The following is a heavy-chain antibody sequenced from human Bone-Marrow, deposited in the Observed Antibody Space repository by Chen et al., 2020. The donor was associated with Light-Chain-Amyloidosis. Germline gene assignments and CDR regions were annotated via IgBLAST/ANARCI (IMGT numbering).Heavy chain of an antibody. CDR3: ARREDYYYDSSGYYDY. J-gene: IGHJ4*02. V-gene: IGHV4-39*01. CDR1: GGSISSSSHY. CDR2: IYYSGST. Sequence: QLQLQESGPGLVKPSETLSLTCTVSGGSISSSSHYWGWIRQTPGKGLEWIGSIYYSGSTYYNPSLKSRVTISVDTSKNQFSLKLSSVTAADTAVYYCARREDYYYDSSGYYDYWGQGTLVTVSS. D-gene: IGHD3-22*01.